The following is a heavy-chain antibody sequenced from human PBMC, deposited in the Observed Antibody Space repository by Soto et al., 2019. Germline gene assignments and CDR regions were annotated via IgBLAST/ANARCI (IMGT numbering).Heavy chain of an antibody. D-gene: IGHD2-2*01. Sequence: PGGSLRLSCSASGFTFSSYAMHWVRQAPGKGLEYVSAISSNGGSTYYADPVKGRFTISRDNSKNTLYLQMNSLRVEDTAVYYCARDRLVPYGYGMDVWGQGTTVTVSS. V-gene: IGHV3-64*04. CDR3: ARDRLVPYGYGMDV. J-gene: IGHJ6*02. CDR2: ISSNGGST. CDR1: GFTFSSYA.